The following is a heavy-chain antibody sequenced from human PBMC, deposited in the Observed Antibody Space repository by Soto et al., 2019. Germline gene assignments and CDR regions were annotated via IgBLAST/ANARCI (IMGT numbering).Heavy chain of an antibody. J-gene: IGHJ4*02. CDR2: IIPIFGTA. V-gene: IGHV1-69*13. D-gene: IGHD3-22*01. CDR1: GGTFSSYA. Sequence: SVKVSCKASGGTFSSYAISWVRQAPGQGLEWMGGIIPIFGTANYAQKFQGRVTITADESTSTAYMELSSLRSEDTAVYYCARDRNPDYYDSSGYYYGPFDYWGQGTLVTVSS. CDR3: ARDRNPDYYDSSGYYYGPFDY.